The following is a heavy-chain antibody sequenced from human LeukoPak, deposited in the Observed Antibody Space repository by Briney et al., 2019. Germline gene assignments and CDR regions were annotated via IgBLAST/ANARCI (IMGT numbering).Heavy chain of an antibody. J-gene: IGHJ6*04. CDR3: AALRYFDWSHYGMDV. CDR2: IRSKANSYAT. Sequence: GGSLRLSCAASGFTFSGSAMRWVRQASGKGLEWVGRIRSKANSYATAYAASVKGRFTISRDDSKNTAYLQMNSLKTEDTAVYYRAALRYFDWSHYGMDVWGKGTTVTVSS. D-gene: IGHD3-9*01. V-gene: IGHV3-73*01. CDR1: GFTFSGSA.